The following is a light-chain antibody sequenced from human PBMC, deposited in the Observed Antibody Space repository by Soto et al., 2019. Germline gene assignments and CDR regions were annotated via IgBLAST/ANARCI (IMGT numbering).Light chain of an antibody. CDR2: DAS. Sequence: DIQMTQSPSSLSASIGDRVTITCQASQDIRNKLNWYQQKPGKAPKLLIYDASNLETGVPSRFSGSGSGTDFTFTISSLQPEDIATYYCHQYASLPPLTFGGGTKVEFK. V-gene: IGKV1-33*01. J-gene: IGKJ4*01. CDR3: HQYASLPPLT. CDR1: QDIRNK.